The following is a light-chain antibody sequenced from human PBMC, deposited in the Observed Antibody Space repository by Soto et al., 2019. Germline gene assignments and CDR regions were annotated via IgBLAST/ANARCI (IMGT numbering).Light chain of an antibody. CDR3: AACDDSLNGWV. CDR2: SNH. CDR1: SSNIGSNT. Sequence: QSVLTQPPSASGTPGQRVTISCSGSSSNIGSNTVNWYQQLPGTAPKLLIYSNHQRPSGVPDRFSGSKSGTSASLAISGLQSEDEADYYCAACDDSLNGWVFGGGTKLTVL. V-gene: IGLV1-44*01. J-gene: IGLJ3*02.